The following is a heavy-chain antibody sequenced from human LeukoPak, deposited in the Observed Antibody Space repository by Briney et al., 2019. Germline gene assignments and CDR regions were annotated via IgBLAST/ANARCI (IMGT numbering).Heavy chain of an antibody. CDR2: ITWNSGSI. Sequence: PGRSLRLSCAASGFTFDDYAMHWVRHAPGKGLEWVSGITWNSGSIAYADSVKGRFTISRDNAKNSLYLKMNSLRVEDTALYYCAKDIRRGHSYGPYGMDVWGQGTTVTVSS. J-gene: IGHJ6*02. CDR3: AKDIRRGHSYGPYGMDV. D-gene: IGHD5-18*01. CDR1: GFTFDDYA. V-gene: IGHV3-9*01.